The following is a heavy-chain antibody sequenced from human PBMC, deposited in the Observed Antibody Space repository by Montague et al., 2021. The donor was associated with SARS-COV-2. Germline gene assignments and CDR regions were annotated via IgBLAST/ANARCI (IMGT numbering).Heavy chain of an antibody. Sequence: TLSLTCTVSGALINIGNYYWNWIRQPAGKGLEWIGRIYTSGRTDYNPSLKSRLTISFNTSKNEFSLRLNSLTAADTAVYYCARDFPTGRYYFDFWGQGTLVTVSS. CDR1: GALINIGNYY. CDR2: IYTSGRT. D-gene: IGHD3-10*01. V-gene: IGHV4-61*02. CDR3: ARDFPTGRYYFDF. J-gene: IGHJ4*02.